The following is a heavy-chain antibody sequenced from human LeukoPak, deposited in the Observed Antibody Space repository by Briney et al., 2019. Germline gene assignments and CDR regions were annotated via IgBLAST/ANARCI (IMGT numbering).Heavy chain of an antibody. CDR2: IYYTGTT. CDR1: GDSIRSHY. V-gene: IGHV4-59*11. Sequence: PSETLSLTCTVSGDSIRSHYWSWIRQPPGKGLEWLGYIYYTGTTNSNPSLRSRVSISVDTSKNQFSLNLSSVTAADTAVYFCARDRGDGYNWDGFDIWGQGTLVTVSS. J-gene: IGHJ3*02. D-gene: IGHD5-24*01. CDR3: ARDRGDGYNWDGFDI.